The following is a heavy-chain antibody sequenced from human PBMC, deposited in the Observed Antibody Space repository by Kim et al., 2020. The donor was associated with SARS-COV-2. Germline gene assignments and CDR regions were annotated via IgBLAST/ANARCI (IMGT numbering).Heavy chain of an antibody. D-gene: IGHD6-19*01. Sequence: ASVKVSCKASGYTFTSYYMHWVRQAPGQGLEWMGIINPSGGSTSYAQKFQGRVTMTRDTSTSTVYMELSSLRSEDTAGYYCARVWAVAGYYYYGMDVWGQGTTVTVSS. V-gene: IGHV1-46*01. CDR3: ARVWAVAGYYYYGMDV. CDR1: GYTFTSYY. CDR2: INPSGGST. J-gene: IGHJ6*02.